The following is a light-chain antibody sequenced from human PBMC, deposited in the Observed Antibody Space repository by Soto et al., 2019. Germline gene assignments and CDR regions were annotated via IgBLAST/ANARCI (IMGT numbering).Light chain of an antibody. V-gene: IGKV3-15*01. CDR2: GSF. CDR3: QQYNDRPPIT. CDR1: QSVSSY. J-gene: IGKJ5*01. Sequence: VTLSPGSLSSSLEQRVTLACRASQSVSSYLDWYQQKPGQAPRLLIVGSFARATGIPARFSGSGSGSEFTLTISGLQSEDFAVYYCQQYNDRPPITFGQGTRLEI.